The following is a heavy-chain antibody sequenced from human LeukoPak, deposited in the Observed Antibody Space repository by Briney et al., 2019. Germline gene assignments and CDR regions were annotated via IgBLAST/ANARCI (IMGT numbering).Heavy chain of an antibody. V-gene: IGHV3-74*01. J-gene: IGHJ3*02. CDR3: AREDSSGWYHIDAFDI. CDR1: GFTFSSYW. Sequence: PGGSLSLSCAASGFTFSSYWIHWVRQAPRKRLVWFSRMNSYGSSTSYADSGKCRFTIPRDNAKKTLYLKMNSLSAEDTAVYYCAREDSSGWYHIDAFDIWGQGTMVTVSS. CDR2: MNSYGSST. D-gene: IGHD6-19*01.